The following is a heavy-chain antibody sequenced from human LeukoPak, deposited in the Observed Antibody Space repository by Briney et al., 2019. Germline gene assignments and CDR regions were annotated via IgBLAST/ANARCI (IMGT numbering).Heavy chain of an antibody. CDR2: IYYSGGT. V-gene: IGHV4-39*07. D-gene: IGHD6-13*01. J-gene: IGHJ4*02. CDR3: ASGGDLEQQLVLGEGDY. CDR1: GGSISSNGYY. Sequence: PSETLSLTCTVSGGSISSNGYYWAWFRQPPGRGLEWIGSIYYSGGTYYNPSLKSRVTISIDTSKNQFSLKLRSVTAADTAVYYCASGGDLEQQLVLGEGDYWGQGTLVTVSS.